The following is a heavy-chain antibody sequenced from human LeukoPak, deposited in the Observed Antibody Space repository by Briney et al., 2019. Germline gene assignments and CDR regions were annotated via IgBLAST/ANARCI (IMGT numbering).Heavy chain of an antibody. CDR2: VNPNSGGT. J-gene: IGHJ4*02. CDR3: ARVGGTYYYDSSGYFVDY. Sequence: ASVKVSCKASGYTFTGYYMHWVRQAPGQGLEWMGRVNPNSGGTKYSQKFQGRVTMRRDTSISTAYMELSKLRSDDTAVYYCARVGGTYYYDSSGYFVDYWGQGTLVTVSS. V-gene: IGHV1-2*06. CDR1: GYTFTGYY. D-gene: IGHD3-22*01.